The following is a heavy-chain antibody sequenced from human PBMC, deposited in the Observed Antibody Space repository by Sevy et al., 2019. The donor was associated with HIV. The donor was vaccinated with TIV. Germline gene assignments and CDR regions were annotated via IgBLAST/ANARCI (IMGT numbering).Heavy chain of an antibody. J-gene: IGHJ4*02. V-gene: IGHV3-23*01. D-gene: IGHD5-18*01. Sequence: GGSLRLSCAASGFTFSSYAMSWVRQAPGKGLEWVSAISGSGGSTYYADSVKGRFTISRDNSKNTLYLQMNSLRAEDTAVYYYASHQRIQLWRFDYWGQGTLVTVSS. CDR3: ASHQRIQLWRFDY. CDR2: ISGSGGST. CDR1: GFTFSSYA.